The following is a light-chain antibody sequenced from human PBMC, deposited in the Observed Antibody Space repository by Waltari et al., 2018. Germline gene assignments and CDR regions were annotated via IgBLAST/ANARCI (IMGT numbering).Light chain of an antibody. CDR1: HGISSY. V-gene: IGKV1-27*01. CDR3: HKYNSAPYS. Sequence: DIQMTQSPPSLSASVGDRVTITCRASHGISSYLGWYQQKPGKVPELLIFGASTLGSGVPSRFSGSGSGTDFTLTISNLQPEDVATYYCHKYNSAPYSFGRGTKLEI. J-gene: IGKJ2*03. CDR2: GAS.